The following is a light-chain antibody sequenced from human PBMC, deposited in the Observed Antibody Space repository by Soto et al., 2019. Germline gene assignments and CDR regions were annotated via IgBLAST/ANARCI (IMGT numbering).Light chain of an antibody. V-gene: IGKV3-20*01. Sequence: EIVLTQSPGTLSLSPGERATLSCRASQSVNNNYVAWYQKKPGQAPRLLIYGASTRATGVPDRFSGSGSGADFTLTISRLEPEYFAVYYCQQYGRSPTFGQGTKLEIK. CDR3: QQYGRSPT. CDR2: GAS. CDR1: QSVNNNY. J-gene: IGKJ2*01.